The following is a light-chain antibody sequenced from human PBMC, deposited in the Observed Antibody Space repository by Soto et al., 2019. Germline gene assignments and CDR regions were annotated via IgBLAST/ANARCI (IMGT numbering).Light chain of an antibody. J-gene: IGLJ2*01. Sequence: QSALTQPASVSGSPGQSITISCTGTSSDVGGYNCVSWYQQHPGKAPKLMIYDVSNRPSGVSNRFSGSKSGNTASLTISGLQAEDEGDYYCSSYTSSSTVVFGGGTKLTVL. CDR3: SSYTSSSTVV. CDR1: SSDVGGYNC. V-gene: IGLV2-14*01. CDR2: DVS.